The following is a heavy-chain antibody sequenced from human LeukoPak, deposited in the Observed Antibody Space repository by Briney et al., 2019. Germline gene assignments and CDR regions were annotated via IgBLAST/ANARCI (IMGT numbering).Heavy chain of an antibody. CDR2: ISGSGGST. D-gene: IGHD6-19*01. CDR3: AKDSLAIAVAGPSWFDP. J-gene: IGHJ5*02. Sequence: PGGSLRLSCAASGFTFSSYAMSWVRQAPGKGLEWVSAISGSGGSTYYADSVKGRFTISSDNSKNTLYLQMNSLRAEDTAVYYCAKDSLAIAVAGPSWFDPWGQGTLVTVSS. V-gene: IGHV3-23*01. CDR1: GFTFSSYA.